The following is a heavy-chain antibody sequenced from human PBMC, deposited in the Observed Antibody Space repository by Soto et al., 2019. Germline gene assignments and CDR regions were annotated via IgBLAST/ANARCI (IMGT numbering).Heavy chain of an antibody. CDR2: IYHTGNT. V-gene: IGHV4-30-4*01. J-gene: IGHJ6*02. CDR3: AREPLDGMDV. CDR1: GGSVNTGDNY. Sequence: HVQLHQSGPRLVKPSQTLSLECSVIGGSVNTGDNYWSWVRQSPARGLECVGYIYHTGNTFYNPDLENRVTLSVDASKNQFSLTLTSVNAADTAVYFCAREPLDGMDVWGQGTNVTVSS.